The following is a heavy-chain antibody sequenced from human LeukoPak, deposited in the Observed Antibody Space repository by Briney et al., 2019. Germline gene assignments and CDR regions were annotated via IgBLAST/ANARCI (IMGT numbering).Heavy chain of an antibody. CDR1: GYTLTELS. D-gene: IGHD6-19*01. CDR2: FDPEDGET. V-gene: IGHV1-24*01. J-gene: IGHJ4*02. CDR3: ATNGGEKWLVHPLDY. Sequence: ASVKVSCKVSGYTLTELSMHWVRQAPGKGLEWMGGFDPEDGETIYAQKFQGRVTMTEDTSTDTAYMELSSLRSEDTAVYYCATNGGEKWLVHPLDYWGQGTLVTVSS.